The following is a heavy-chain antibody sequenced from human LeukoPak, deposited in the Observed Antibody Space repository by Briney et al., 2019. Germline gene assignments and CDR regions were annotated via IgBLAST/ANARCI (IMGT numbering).Heavy chain of an antibody. CDR1: GGSISSYY. CDR2: IYYSGST. CDR3: ARIRHSGIDYYYYGMDV. Sequence: SETLSLTCTVSGGSISSYYWSWIRQPPGKGLEWIGYIYYSGSTNYNPSLKSRVTISADTSKNQFSLKLSSVTAADTAVYYCARIRHSGIDYYYYGMDVWGQGTTVTVSS. J-gene: IGHJ6*02. D-gene: IGHD3-10*01. V-gene: IGHV4-59*01.